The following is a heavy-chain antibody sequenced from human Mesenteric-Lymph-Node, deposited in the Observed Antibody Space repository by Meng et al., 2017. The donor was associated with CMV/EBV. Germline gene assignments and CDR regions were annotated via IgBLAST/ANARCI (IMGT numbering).Heavy chain of an antibody. CDR3: ARDNVNPEGFDP. V-gene: IGHV1-2*06. CDR2: INPNSGVS. D-gene: IGHD2/OR15-2a*01. Sequence: QVQLVQSRAEVGKPGALVMVSCKASGYTFTDFYIHWVRQAPGQGLEWMGRINPNSGVSNSAQNFQGRVTMTRDTSISTAYMELGRLTSDDTAVYYCARDNVNPEGFDPWGQGTLVTVSS. J-gene: IGHJ5*02. CDR1: GYTFTDFY.